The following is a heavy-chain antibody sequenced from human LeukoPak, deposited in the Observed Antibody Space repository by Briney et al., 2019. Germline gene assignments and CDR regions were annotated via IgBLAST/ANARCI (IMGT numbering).Heavy chain of an antibody. CDR2: IIPIFGTA. CDR1: GGTFSSYA. V-gene: IGHV1-69*13. Sequence: GASVKVSCKASGGTFSSYAISWVRQAPGQGLEWMGGIIPIFGTANYAQKFQGRVTITADESTSTAYMELSSLRSEDTAVYYCAFLEEMATINGYWGQGTLVTVSS. D-gene: IGHD5-24*01. CDR3: AFLEEMATINGY. J-gene: IGHJ4*02.